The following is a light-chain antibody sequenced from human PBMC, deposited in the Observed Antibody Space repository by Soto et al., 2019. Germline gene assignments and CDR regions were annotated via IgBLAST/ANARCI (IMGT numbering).Light chain of an antibody. V-gene: IGLV2-8*01. J-gene: IGLJ3*02. CDR3: SSYTTTSTLV. CDR2: EVS. Sequence: QSALTQPPSASGSPGQSVTISCTGTSSDVGGYNYVSWYQQHPGKAPKLMIYEVSKRPSGVPDRFSGSKSGNTASLTVSGLQAEDEADYYCSSYTTTSTLVFGGGTKLTVL. CDR1: SSDVGGYNY.